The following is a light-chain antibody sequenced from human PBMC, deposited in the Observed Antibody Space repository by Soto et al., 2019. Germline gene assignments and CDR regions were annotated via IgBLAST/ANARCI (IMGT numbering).Light chain of an antibody. Sequence: QSVLTQSPSASGSPGQSVNISCTGTSSDDGAYNSVSWYQQHPGKAPKLMIYEVIKRPSGVPDRFSGSKSDNTASLTVSGLQAEDEAVYYCSSFAGTNTFVVFGGGTKLTVL. J-gene: IGLJ2*01. V-gene: IGLV2-8*01. CDR2: EVI. CDR1: SSDDGAYNS. CDR3: SSFAGTNTFVV.